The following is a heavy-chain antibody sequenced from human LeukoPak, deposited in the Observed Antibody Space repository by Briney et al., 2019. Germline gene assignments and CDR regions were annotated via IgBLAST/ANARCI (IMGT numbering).Heavy chain of an antibody. Sequence: KPSETLSLTCNVSGYSISSGYYCAWIRQSPGKGLEWIGSIYHSGSTYYNPSLKSRVTMSVDTSKKQFSLNLSSVTAADTAVYYCATTPREYSSTWYYFDYWGQGILVTVSS. CDR2: IYHSGST. D-gene: IGHD6-13*01. CDR1: GYSISSGYY. V-gene: IGHV4-38-2*02. J-gene: IGHJ4*02. CDR3: ATTPREYSSTWYYFDY.